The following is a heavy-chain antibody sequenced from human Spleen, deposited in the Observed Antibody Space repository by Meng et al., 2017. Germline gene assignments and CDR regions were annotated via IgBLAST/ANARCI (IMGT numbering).Heavy chain of an antibody. D-gene: IGHD1-26*01. CDR3: SREGGSQRTDY. CDR1: GFTFGDYA. V-gene: IGHV3-49*04. J-gene: IGHJ4*02. Sequence: GGSLRLSCKASGFTFGDYAINWVRQAPGKGLEWVGFIRSKAYGGTTEYAASVKGRFTISRDDSISIAYLEMNSLKTEDTAVYYCSREGGSQRTDYWGQGTLVTVSS. CDR2: IRSKAYGGTT.